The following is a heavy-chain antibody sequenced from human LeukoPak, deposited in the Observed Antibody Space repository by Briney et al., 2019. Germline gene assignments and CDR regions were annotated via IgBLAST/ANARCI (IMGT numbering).Heavy chain of an antibody. CDR2: ISSSGSTI. J-gene: IGHJ1*01. Sequence: PGGSLRLSCAASGFTFSSYSMNWVRQAPGKGLEWFSYISSSGSTIYYADSVKGRFTISRDNAKNSLYLQMNSLRAEDTAVYYCASGEYDFWSGYLFYWGQGTLVTVSS. CDR3: ASGEYDFWSGYLFY. V-gene: IGHV3-48*04. D-gene: IGHD3-3*01. CDR1: GFTFSSYS.